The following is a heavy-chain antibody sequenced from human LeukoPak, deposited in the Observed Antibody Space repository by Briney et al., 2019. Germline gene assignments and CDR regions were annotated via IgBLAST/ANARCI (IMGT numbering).Heavy chain of an antibody. CDR1: GFTFSSYA. CDR3: ARSGSYYPDYYYYMDV. CDR2: ISGSGGST. V-gene: IGHV3-23*01. J-gene: IGHJ6*03. D-gene: IGHD1-26*01. Sequence: GGSLRLSCAASGFTFSSYAMSWVRQAPGKGLEWVSAISGSGGSTYYADSVKGRFTISRDNSKNTLYLQMNSLRAEDTALYYCARSGSYYPDYYYYMDVWGKGTTVTVSS.